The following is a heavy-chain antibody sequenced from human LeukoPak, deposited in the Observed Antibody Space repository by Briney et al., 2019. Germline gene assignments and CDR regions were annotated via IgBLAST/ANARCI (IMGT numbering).Heavy chain of an antibody. CDR3: ARLSGNPTGPTAPDY. CDR1: GFTFSAYD. D-gene: IGHD1-1*01. CDR2: LSKNGGTA. J-gene: IGHJ4*02. Sequence: GGSLRLSCAAYGFTFSAYDMSWVRQAPGKGLEYVSSLSKNGGTAFYANSVKGRFTISRDTSKTTLYLQMGSLRTEDTAVYYCARLSGNPTGPTAPDYWGQGTLVTVSS. V-gene: IGHV3-64*01.